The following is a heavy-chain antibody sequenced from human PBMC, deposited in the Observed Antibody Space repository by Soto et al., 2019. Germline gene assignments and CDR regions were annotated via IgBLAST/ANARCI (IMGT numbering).Heavy chain of an antibody. V-gene: IGHV2-5*02. CDR1: GFSLSTTGVG. J-gene: IGHJ4*02. Sequence: QITLKESGPTLVKPTQTLTLTCSFSGFSLSTTGVGVGWIRQSPGMALEWLAIIYWDNDKRHSPSLKSRVTIPKDTSKNQVVLTVTNMDPVDTGTYYCARSLWFGELHWGQGALVTVSS. CDR2: IYWDNDK. CDR3: ARSLWFGELH. D-gene: IGHD3-10*01.